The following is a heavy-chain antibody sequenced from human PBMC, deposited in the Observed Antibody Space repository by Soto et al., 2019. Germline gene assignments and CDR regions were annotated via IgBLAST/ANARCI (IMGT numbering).Heavy chain of an antibody. CDR1: GGSISSYY. Sequence: SETLSLTCTVSGGSISSYYSSWIRQPPGKGLEWIGYIYYSGSTNYNPSLKSRVTISVDTSKNQFSLKLSSVTAADTAVYYCARTTTVTTLYYWYFDLWGRGTLVTVSS. D-gene: IGHD4-17*01. CDR3: ARTTTVTTLYYWYFDL. CDR2: IYYSGST. V-gene: IGHV4-59*08. J-gene: IGHJ2*01.